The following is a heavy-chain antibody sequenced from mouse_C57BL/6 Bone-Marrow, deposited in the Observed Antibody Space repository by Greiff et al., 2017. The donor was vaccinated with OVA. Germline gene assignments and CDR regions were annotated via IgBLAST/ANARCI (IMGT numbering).Heavy chain of an antibody. CDR2: IYPGGGYT. CDR1: GYTFTNYW. J-gene: IGHJ1*03. D-gene: IGHD2-5*01. CDR3: ARRNSNYYPYWYFDV. Sequence: VQLQQSGAELVRPGTSVKMSCTASGYTFTNYWIGWAKQRPGHGLEWIGDIYPGGGYTNYNEKFKGKATLTADKSSSTAYMQFSSLTSEDSAIYYCARRNSNYYPYWYFDVWGTVTTVTVSS. V-gene: IGHV1-63*01.